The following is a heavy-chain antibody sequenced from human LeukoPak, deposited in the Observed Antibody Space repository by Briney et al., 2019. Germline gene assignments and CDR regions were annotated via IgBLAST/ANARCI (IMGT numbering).Heavy chain of an antibody. V-gene: IGHV3-21*01. CDR3: ARDGSGSYYPTWYFDL. CDR2: ISSSSSYI. D-gene: IGHD1-26*01. J-gene: IGHJ2*01. Sequence: GGSLRLSCAASGFTFSSYSMNWVRQAPGKGLEWVSSISSSSSYIYYADSVKGRFTISRDNAKNSLYLQMNSLRAEDTAVYYCARDGSGSYYPTWYFDLWGRGTLVTVSS. CDR1: GFTFSSYS.